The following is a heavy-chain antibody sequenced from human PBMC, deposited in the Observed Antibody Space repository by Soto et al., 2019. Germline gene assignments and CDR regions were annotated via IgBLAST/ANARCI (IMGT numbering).Heavy chain of an antibody. CDR3: ARPGGYCSSTSCPRPYYFDY. CDR1: GGSFSGYY. J-gene: IGHJ4*02. D-gene: IGHD2-2*01. Sequence: SETLSLTCAVYGGSFSGYYWSWIRQPPGKGLEWIGEINHSGSTNYNPSLKSRVTISVDTSKNQFSLKLSSVTAADTAVYYCARPGGYCSSTSCPRPYYFDYWGQGTLVTVSS. CDR2: INHSGST. V-gene: IGHV4-34*01.